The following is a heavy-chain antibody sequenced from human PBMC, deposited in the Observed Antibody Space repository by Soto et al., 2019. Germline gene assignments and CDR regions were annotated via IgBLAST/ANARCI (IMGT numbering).Heavy chain of an antibody. V-gene: IGHV3-74*01. D-gene: IGHD3-16*02. CDR1: GFTFSSYW. Sequence: LRLSCAASGFTFSSYWMHWVRQVPEKGLVWVSRINSDGSITNYADAVKGRFTISRDNVKNTLYLQMNSLRAEDTAVYYCVRYPRSVGGSYRPDYWGQGTLVTVSS. J-gene: IGHJ4*02. CDR3: VRYPRSVGGSYRPDY. CDR2: INSDGSIT.